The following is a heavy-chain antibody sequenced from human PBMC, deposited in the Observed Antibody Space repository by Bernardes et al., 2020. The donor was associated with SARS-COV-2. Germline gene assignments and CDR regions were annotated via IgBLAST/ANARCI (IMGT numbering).Heavy chain of an antibody. CDR3: AREVLVPAAFGGGRGYFDL. Sequence: GGSLRLSCAASGFTFSSYAMSWVRQAPGKGLEWVSAISGSGGSTYYADSVKGRFTISRDNSKNTLFLQMNSLRAEDTAVYYCAREVLVPAAFGGGRGYFDLWGRGTLVTVSS. CDR1: GFTFSSYA. D-gene: IGHD2-15*01. J-gene: IGHJ2*01. CDR2: ISGSGGST. V-gene: IGHV3-23*01.